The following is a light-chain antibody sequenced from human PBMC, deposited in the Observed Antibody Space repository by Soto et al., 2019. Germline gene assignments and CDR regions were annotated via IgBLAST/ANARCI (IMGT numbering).Light chain of an antibody. CDR3: GSWDSSLSAYV. Sequence: QSVLTQPPSVSAAPGRKVTISCSGSSSNIGGNSVSWYQQLPGTAPKLLIYDDNKRPSGIPDRFSGSKSGTSATLGITGFQTGDEADYYCGSWDSSLSAYVFVTGTKV. J-gene: IGLJ1*01. CDR2: DDN. V-gene: IGLV1-51*01. CDR1: SSNIGGNS.